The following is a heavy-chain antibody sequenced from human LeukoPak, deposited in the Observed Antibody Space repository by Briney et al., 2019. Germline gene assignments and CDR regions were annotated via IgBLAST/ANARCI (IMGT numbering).Heavy chain of an antibody. V-gene: IGHV1-69*05. Sequence: GSSVKVSCKVSGGTFSSYAISCVRQAPGHGLERMGRIIPIFGTANYAQKFQGRVTITTDESTSTAYMELSSLRSEDTAVYYCARGCGGHCSSAFDIWGQGTMVTVSS. J-gene: IGHJ3*02. CDR2: IIPIFGTA. CDR1: GGTFSSYA. CDR3: ARGCGGHCSSAFDI. D-gene: IGHD2-21*02.